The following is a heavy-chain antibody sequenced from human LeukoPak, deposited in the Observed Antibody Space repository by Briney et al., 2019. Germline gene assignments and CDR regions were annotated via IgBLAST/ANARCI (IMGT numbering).Heavy chain of an antibody. J-gene: IGHJ6*02. CDR1: GYTFTSYY. Sequence: GASVKVSCKASGYTFTSYYMHWVRQATGQGLEWMGRMNPNSGDTAFAQRFQGRVTMTRDTSISTAYMELSSLRSEDTAVYYCARVGDYVWGSYRYRGDSYGMDVWGQGTTVTVSS. CDR3: ARVGDYVWGSYRYRGDSYGMDV. CDR2: MNPNSGDT. V-gene: IGHV1-8*02. D-gene: IGHD3-16*02.